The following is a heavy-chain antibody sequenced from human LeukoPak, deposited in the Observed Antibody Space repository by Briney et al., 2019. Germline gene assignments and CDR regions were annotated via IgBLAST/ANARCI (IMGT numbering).Heavy chain of an antibody. CDR1: GGSVSSYY. V-gene: IGHV4-59*02. D-gene: IGHD6-19*01. Sequence: PSETPSLTCTVSGGSVSSYYWSWIRQPPGKGLEWIGYIYYSGSTNYNPSLKSRVTISVDTSKNQFSLKLSSVTAADTAVYYCAREAVAGTRYFDYWGQGSLVTVSS. J-gene: IGHJ4*02. CDR3: AREAVAGTRYFDY. CDR2: IYYSGST.